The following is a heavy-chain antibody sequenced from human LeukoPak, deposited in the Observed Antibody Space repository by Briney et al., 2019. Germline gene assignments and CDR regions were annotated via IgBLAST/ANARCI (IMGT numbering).Heavy chain of an antibody. D-gene: IGHD6-19*01. Sequence: GGSLRLSCAASGFTFRSSAMSWVRQAPGKGPEWVSGISGSGDSTYYADSVKGRFTISRDNSKNTLYLQMNSLRAEDTAVYYCAKVLTIAVAGTAYYYGMDVWGQGTTVTVSS. V-gene: IGHV3-23*01. J-gene: IGHJ6*02. CDR1: GFTFRSSA. CDR3: AKVLTIAVAGTAYYYGMDV. CDR2: ISGSGDST.